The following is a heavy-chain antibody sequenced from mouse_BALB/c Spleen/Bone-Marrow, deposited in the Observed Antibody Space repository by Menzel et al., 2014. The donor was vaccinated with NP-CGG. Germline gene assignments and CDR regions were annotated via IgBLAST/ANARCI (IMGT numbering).Heavy chain of an antibody. CDR3: ARARRFDF. CDR1: GYTFSEYT. J-gene: IGHJ2*01. V-gene: IGHV1-18*01. Sequence: VHLQQPGPELVKPGASVKISCKTSGYTFSEYTMHWVKQSHGKSLEWIGGINPINGDATYNRKFEDKATLTLDKSSTTAYMDLRSLTSEDSAVYYCARARRFDFWGQGTTLTVSS. CDR2: INPINGDA.